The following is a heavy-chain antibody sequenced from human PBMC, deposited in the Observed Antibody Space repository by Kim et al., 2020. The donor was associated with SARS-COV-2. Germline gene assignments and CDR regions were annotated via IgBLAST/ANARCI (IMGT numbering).Heavy chain of an antibody. CDR1: GGSISSSSYY. D-gene: IGHD3-10*01. V-gene: IGHV4-39*01. J-gene: IGHJ2*01. Sequence: SETLSLTCTVSGGSISSSSYYWGWIRQPPGKGLEWIGSIYYSGSTYYNPSLKSRVTISVDTSKNQFSLKLSSVTAADTAVYYCARIGGLWFGVWIGGNWYFDLWGRGTLVTVSS. CDR2: IYYSGST. CDR3: ARIGGLWFGVWIGGNWYFDL.